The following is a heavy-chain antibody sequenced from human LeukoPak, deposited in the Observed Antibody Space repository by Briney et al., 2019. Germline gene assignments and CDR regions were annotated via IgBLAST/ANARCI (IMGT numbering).Heavy chain of an antibody. CDR1: GGSISSSSYY. CDR2: IYYSGST. Sequence: TSETLSLTCTVSGGSISSSSYYWGWIRQPPGKGLEWIGSIYYSGSTYYNPSLKSRVTISVDTSKNQFSLKLSSVTAADTAVYYCARHVGYCSSTSCYILHFDYWGQGTPVTVSS. J-gene: IGHJ4*02. CDR3: ARHVGYCSSTSCYILHFDY. V-gene: IGHV4-39*01. D-gene: IGHD2-2*01.